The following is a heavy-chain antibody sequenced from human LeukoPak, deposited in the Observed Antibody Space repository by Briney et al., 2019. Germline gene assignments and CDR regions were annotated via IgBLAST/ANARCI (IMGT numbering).Heavy chain of an antibody. J-gene: IGHJ4*02. V-gene: IGHV5-51*01. CDR2: IYPRDSDT. D-gene: IGHD3-10*01. Sequence: GESLKISCNGSGYXFTTYWISWVRQMPGKGLEWIGIIYPRDSDTRYSPTFQGQVTISVDKSITTAYLQWSSLKASDSAMYYCASPSYGSGSPDFDYWGQGTLVTVSS. CDR3: ASPSYGSGSPDFDY. CDR1: GYXFTTYW.